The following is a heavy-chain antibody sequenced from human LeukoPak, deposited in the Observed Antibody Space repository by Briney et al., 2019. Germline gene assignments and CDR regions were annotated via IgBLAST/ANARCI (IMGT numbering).Heavy chain of an antibody. V-gene: IGHV4-30-2*01. D-gene: IGHD2-15*01. J-gene: IGHJ5*02. CDR3: AREAHCSGGSCYQNWFDP. CDR1: GGSISSGGYS. Sequence: TLSLTCAVSGGSISSGGYSWSWIRQPPGKGLEWIGYIYHSGSTYYNPSLKSRVTISVDRSKNQFSLKLSSVTAADTAVYYCAREAHCSGGSCYQNWFDPWGQGTLVTVSS. CDR2: IYHSGST.